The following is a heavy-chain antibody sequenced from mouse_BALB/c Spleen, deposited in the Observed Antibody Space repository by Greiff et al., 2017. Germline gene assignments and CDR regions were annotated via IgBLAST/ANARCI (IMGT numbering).Heavy chain of an antibody. Sequence: VQLQQSGAELARPGASVKMSCKASGYTFTSYTMHWVKQRPGQGLEWIGAIYPGNSDTSYNQKFKGKAKLTAVTSTSTAYMELSSLTNEDSAVYYCTRWGTMITEAYWGQGTLVTVSA. CDR1: GYTFTSYT. D-gene: IGHD2-4*01. V-gene: IGHV1-5*01. CDR2: IYPGNSDT. J-gene: IGHJ3*01. CDR3: TRWGTMITEAY.